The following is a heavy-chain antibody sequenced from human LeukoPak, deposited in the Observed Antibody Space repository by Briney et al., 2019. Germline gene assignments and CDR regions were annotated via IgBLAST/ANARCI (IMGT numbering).Heavy chain of an antibody. V-gene: IGHV4-4*07. J-gene: IGHJ6*03. CDR1: GGSISSYY. CDR3: ARDSRLPLGYCSGGSCYGNYYYMDV. Sequence: PSETLSLTCTVSGGSISSYYWSWIRQPAGKGLEWIGRIYTSGSTNYNPSLKSRVTMSVDTSKNQFSLKLSSVTAADTAVYYCARDSRLPLGYCSGGSCYGNYYYMDVWGKGTAVTISS. D-gene: IGHD2-15*01. CDR2: IYTSGST.